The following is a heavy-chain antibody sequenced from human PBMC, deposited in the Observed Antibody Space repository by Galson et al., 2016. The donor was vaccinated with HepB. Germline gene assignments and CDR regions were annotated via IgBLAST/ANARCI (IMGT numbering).Heavy chain of an antibody. V-gene: IGHV4-4*02. D-gene: IGHD2/OR15-2a*01. J-gene: IGHJ4*02. CDR2: IFHSGRV. CDR1: GVSITSSDW. CDR3: ARQYWGGPSDY. Sequence: SETLSLTCAVSGVSITSSDWWSWVRQPPGQGLEWIGQIFHSGRVNYTPSLASRVTISIDTSNNHFSLRLTSVTAADTARYYCARQYWGGPSDYWGQGTLVTVSS.